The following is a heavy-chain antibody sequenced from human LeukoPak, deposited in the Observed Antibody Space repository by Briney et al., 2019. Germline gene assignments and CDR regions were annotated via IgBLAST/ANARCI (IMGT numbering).Heavy chain of an antibody. V-gene: IGHV5-10-1*01. J-gene: IGHJ4*02. D-gene: IGHD4-17*01. CDR2: IDCSDSYT. CDR1: GYSFTSYW. Sequence: GESLKIYYKGSGYSFTSYWISWVRQMPGKGLEWMGRIDCSDSYTNYSPSFQGHVTISADKSISTAYLQWSSLKASDTAMYYCARATADYETDFDYWGQGTLVTVSS. CDR3: ARATADYETDFDY.